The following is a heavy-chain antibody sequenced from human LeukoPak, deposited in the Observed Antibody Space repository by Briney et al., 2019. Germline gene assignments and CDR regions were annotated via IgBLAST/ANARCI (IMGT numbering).Heavy chain of an antibody. CDR3: ARALKGNYYSGSGTYRWFAP. V-gene: IGHV1-8*01. Sequence: GASVKVSCKASGYTFTNYNIDWVRQATGQGLEWMGWMNPNSGDTGYAQKFQGRVTITTNTSISTAYMELSNLRSEDTAVYYCARALKGNYYSGSGTYRWFAPWGQGTLVTVSS. CDR1: GYTFTNYN. CDR2: MNPNSGDT. J-gene: IGHJ5*02. D-gene: IGHD3-10*01.